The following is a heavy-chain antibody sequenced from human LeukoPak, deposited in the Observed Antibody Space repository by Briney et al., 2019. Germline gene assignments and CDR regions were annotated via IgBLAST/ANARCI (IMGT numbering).Heavy chain of an antibody. Sequence: GASVKVSCKASGYTFTSYGISWVRQAPGQGLEWMGWISAYNGNTNYAQKLQGRVTMTTDTSTSTAYMELRSLRSDDTAVYYCAREGLPGGRRLQYSRYPTYFDYWGQGTLVTVSS. D-gene: IGHD5-24*01. CDR3: AREGLPGGRRLQYSRYPTYFDY. CDR2: ISAYNGNT. J-gene: IGHJ4*02. V-gene: IGHV1-18*01. CDR1: GYTFTSYG.